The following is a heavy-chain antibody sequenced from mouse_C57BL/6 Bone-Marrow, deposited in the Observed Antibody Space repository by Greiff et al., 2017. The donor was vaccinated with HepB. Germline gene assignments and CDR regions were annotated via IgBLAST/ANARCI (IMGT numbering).Heavy chain of an antibody. Sequence: QVQLQQSRAELARPGASVKLSCKASGYTFTSYGISWVKQRTGQGLEWIGEIYPRSGNTYYNEKFKGKATLTADKSSSTAYMELRSLTSEDSAVYFCARCPLCLYAMDYWGQGTSVTVSS. CDR2: IYPRSGNT. V-gene: IGHV1-81*01. J-gene: IGHJ4*01. CDR1: GYTFTSYG. D-gene: IGHD1-1*02. CDR3: ARCPLCLYAMDY.